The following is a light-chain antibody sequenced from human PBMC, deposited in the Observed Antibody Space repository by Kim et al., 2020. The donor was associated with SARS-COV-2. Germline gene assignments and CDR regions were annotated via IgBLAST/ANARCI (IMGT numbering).Light chain of an antibody. J-gene: IGKJ4*01. V-gene: IGKV3-20*01. CDR2: GAS. CDR1: QSVSSSY. Sequence: ELVLTQSPGTLSLSPGERATLSCRASQSVSSSYLAWYQQKPGQAPRLLIYGASSRATGIPDRFSGSGSGTDFTLTISRLEPVDFAVYYCQQYSSSPRTFVGGTKV. CDR3: QQYSSSPRT.